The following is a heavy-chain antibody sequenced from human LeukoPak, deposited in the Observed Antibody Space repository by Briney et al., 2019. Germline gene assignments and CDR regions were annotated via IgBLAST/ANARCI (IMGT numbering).Heavy chain of an antibody. CDR2: INIGVSDT. Sequence: GGSLRLSCAASGFSFSSSWMHWVRQAPGRGLVWVSRINIGVSDTLYADSVKGRFTISRDNAKNTLYLQMNSLRAEDTAVYYCARGMATVTGPFDSWGQGTLVTVSS. D-gene: IGHD4-17*01. CDR3: ARGMATVTGPFDS. V-gene: IGHV3-74*01. J-gene: IGHJ4*02. CDR1: GFSFSSSW.